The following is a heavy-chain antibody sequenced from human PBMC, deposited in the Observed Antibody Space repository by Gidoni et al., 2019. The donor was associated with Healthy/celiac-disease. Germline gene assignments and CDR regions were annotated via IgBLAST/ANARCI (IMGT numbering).Heavy chain of an antibody. D-gene: IGHD2-2*02. J-gene: IGHJ4*02. CDR1: GFTFRSYR. V-gene: IGHV3-74*01. Sequence: VQLVEVGGGLGQPGGALELPCSAPGFTFRSYRMHWVRQAPGKGLGWVSRINSDGSSTSYADSVKGRFTISRDNAKNTLYLQMNSLRAEDTAVYYCARVALGYCSSTSCYTTFDYWGQGTLVTVSS. CDR2: INSDGSST. CDR3: ARVALGYCSSTSCYTTFDY.